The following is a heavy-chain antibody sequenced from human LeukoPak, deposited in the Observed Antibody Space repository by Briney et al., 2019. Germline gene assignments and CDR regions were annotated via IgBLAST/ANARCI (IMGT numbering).Heavy chain of an antibody. D-gene: IGHD3-10*01. Sequence: GGSLRLSCAASGFTFSSYAMSWVRRAPGKGLEWVSAISGSGGSTYYADSVKGRFTISRDNSKNTLYLQMNSLRAEDTAVYYCAKDTSWFGGTYRLDYYYYYGMDVWGQGTTVTVSS. V-gene: IGHV3-23*01. J-gene: IGHJ6*02. CDR3: AKDTSWFGGTYRLDYYYYYGMDV. CDR1: GFTFSSYA. CDR2: ISGSGGST.